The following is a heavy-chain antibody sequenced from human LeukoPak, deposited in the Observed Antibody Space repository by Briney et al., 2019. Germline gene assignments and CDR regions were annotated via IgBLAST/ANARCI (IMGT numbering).Heavy chain of an antibody. CDR2: MNPNSGNT. CDR3: ARRADHYDSSCYQH. Sequence: ASVKVSCKASGYTFTSYDINWVRQAAGQGLGWMGWMNPNSGNTGYTQKFKGRVTMTRDTSTGTAFMELSSLRSEDTAVYYCARRADHYDSSCYQHWGQGTLVTVSP. V-gene: IGHV1-8*01. J-gene: IGHJ4*02. CDR1: GYTFTSYD. D-gene: IGHD3-22*01.